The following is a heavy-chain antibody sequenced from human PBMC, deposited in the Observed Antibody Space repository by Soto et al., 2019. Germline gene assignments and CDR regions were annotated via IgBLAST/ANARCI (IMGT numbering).Heavy chain of an antibody. V-gene: IGHV3-11*01. J-gene: IGHJ6*04. CDR3: ARYSEMDV. CDR1: GFTFSDYY. CDR2: ISRGGNTI. Sequence: AGGSLRLSCVASGFTFSDYYMSWIRQAPGKGLECISYISRGGNTIQYADSVRGRFTISRDNAKNSLYLQMNSLRAEDTAVYYCARYSEMDVWGKGTTVTVSS. D-gene: IGHD2-21*01.